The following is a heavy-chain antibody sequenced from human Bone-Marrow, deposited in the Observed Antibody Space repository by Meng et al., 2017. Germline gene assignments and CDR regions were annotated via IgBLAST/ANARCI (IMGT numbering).Heavy chain of an antibody. D-gene: IGHD1-26*01. CDR3: ARGMGASQPRSRYFDY. V-gene: IGHV3-30*01. CDR1: GFTPRDYA. J-gene: IGHJ4*02. CDR2: ISNDGSEK. Sequence: GGSLRLSCVASGFTPRDYAMHWVRQAPGKGLEWVAVISNDGSEKYYADSLKGRFTLSRDNSENILYLQMNSLRVEDSAVYYCARGMGASQPRSRYFDYWGQGTLVTVSS.